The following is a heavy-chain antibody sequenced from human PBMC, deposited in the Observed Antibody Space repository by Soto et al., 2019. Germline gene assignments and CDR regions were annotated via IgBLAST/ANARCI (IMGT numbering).Heavy chain of an antibody. CDR2: ISSSGSTI. CDR3: ARASRDGAVYFDY. CDR1: GFTFSDYY. D-gene: IGHD2-2*01. Sequence: GGSLRLSCAASGFTFSDYYMSWIRQAPGKGLEWVSYISSSGSTIYYADSVKVGFTISRDNAKTSLYLQMNSLRAEDTAVYYCARASRDGAVYFDYWGQGTLVTVSS. J-gene: IGHJ4*02. V-gene: IGHV3-11*01.